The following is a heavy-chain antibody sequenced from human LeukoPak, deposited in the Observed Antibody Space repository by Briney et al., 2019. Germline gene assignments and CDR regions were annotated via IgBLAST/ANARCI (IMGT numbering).Heavy chain of an antibody. J-gene: IGHJ5*02. CDR1: GYTFTSYG. D-gene: IGHD4-17*01. V-gene: IGHV1-69*13. CDR2: IIPIFGTA. Sequence: ASVKVSCKASGYTFTSYGISWVRQAPGQGLEWMGGIIPIFGTANYAQKFQGRVTITADESTSTAYMELSSLRSEDTAVYYCARDQKDYGDYVAMGFDPWGQGTLVTVSS. CDR3: ARDQKDYGDYVAMGFDP.